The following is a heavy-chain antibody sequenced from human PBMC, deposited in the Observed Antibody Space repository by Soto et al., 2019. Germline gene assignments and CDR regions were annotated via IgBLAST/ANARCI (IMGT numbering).Heavy chain of an antibody. V-gene: IGHV3-9*01. CDR1: GFTFDDYA. CDR2: ISWNSDST. CDR3: AKDTYIIVGGTHIDF. D-gene: IGHD1-26*01. Sequence: EVHLVESGGGLVQPGRSLRLSCAASGFTFDDYAMHWLRQAPGKGLEWVSGISWNSDSTGYADSVKGRFTISRDNAKNSLFLQMNSLRAEDTALYFCAKDTYIIVGGTHIDFWGRGTLVSVSS. J-gene: IGHJ4*02.